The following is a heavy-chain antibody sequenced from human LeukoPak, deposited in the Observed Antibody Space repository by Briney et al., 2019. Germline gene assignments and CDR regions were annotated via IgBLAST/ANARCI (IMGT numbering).Heavy chain of an antibody. Sequence: SETLSFTCTVSGGSISSYYWSWIRQPAGKGLEWIGRIYTSGSTNYNPSLKSRVTMSVDTSKNQFSLKLSSVTAADTAVYYCARGAWSGYPYYFDYWGQGTLVTVSS. J-gene: IGHJ4*02. D-gene: IGHD3-3*01. CDR3: ARGAWSGYPYYFDY. CDR1: GGSISSYY. CDR2: IYTSGST. V-gene: IGHV4-4*07.